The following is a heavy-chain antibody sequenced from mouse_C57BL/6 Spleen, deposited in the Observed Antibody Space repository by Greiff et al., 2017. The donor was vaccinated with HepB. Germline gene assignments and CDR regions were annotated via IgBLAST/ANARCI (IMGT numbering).Heavy chain of an antibody. CDR1: GYTFTTYP. V-gene: IGHV1-47*01. J-gene: IGHJ2*01. D-gene: IGHD1-1*01. CDR3: ARQGITTEGYYFDY. Sequence: QVQLKESGAELVKPGASVKMSCKASGYTFTTYPIEWMKQNHGKSLEWIGNFHPYNDDTKYNEKFKGKATWTVEKSSSTVYLELSRLTSDDSAVYYCARQGITTEGYYFDYWGQRTTLTVSS. CDR2: FHPYNDDT.